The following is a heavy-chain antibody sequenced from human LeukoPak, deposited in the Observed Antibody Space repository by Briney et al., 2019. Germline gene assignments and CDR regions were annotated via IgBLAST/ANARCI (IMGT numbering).Heavy chain of an antibody. V-gene: IGHV3-30*18. CDR3: AKDAGLGYCSGGSCQGAFDI. CDR1: GFTFISYG. J-gene: IGHJ3*02. D-gene: IGHD2-15*01. CDR2: ISYDGSNE. Sequence: GGSLRLSCAASGFTFISYGMHWVRQAPGKGLEWVAVISYDGSNEYYADSVKGRFTISRDNSKNTLYLQMNSLRAEDTAVYYCAKDAGLGYCSGGSCQGAFDIWGQGTMVTVSS.